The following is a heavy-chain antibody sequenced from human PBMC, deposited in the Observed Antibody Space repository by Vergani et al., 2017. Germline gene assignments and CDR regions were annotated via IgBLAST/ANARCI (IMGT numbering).Heavy chain of an antibody. CDR3: ASAFVSYYGIDV. V-gene: IGHV3-21*01. J-gene: IGHJ6*02. CDR1: GFTFSSYW. CDR2: ISSSRSDI. Sequence: EVQLVESGGGLVQPGGSLRLSCAASGFTFSSYWMSWVRQAPGKGLEWVSSISSSRSDIYYADSVKGRFTISRDNAKNSLYLQMTSLRAEDTAVYYCASAFVSYYGIDVWGQGTTVTVSS.